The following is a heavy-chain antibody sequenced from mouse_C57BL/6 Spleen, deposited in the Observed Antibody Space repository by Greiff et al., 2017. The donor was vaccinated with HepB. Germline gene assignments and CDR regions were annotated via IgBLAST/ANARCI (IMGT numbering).Heavy chain of an antibody. CDR1: GYTFTDYE. J-gene: IGHJ1*03. Sequence: QVQLKESGAELVRPGASVTLSCKASGYTFTDYEMHWVKQTPVHGLEWIGAIDPETGGTAYNQKFKGKAILTADKSSSTAYMELRSLTSEDSAVYYCTPNYYGYWYFDVWGTGTTVTVSS. CDR3: TPNYYGYWYFDV. V-gene: IGHV1-15*01. D-gene: IGHD1-1*01. CDR2: IDPETGGT.